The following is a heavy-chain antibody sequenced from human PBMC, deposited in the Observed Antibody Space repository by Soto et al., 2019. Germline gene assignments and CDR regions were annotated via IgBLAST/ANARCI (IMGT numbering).Heavy chain of an antibody. D-gene: IGHD2-8*01. CDR1: GFTFSSYS. J-gene: IGHJ6*02. Sequence: EVQLVESGGGLVQPGGSLRLSCAASGFTFSSYSMNWVRQAPGKGLEWVSYISSSSSTIYYADSVKGRFTISRDNAKNSLNLQMNSLGDEDTAVYYCASEGLMVYAGNYYGMDVWGQGTTVTVSS. CDR3: ASEGLMVYAGNYYGMDV. CDR2: ISSSSSTI. V-gene: IGHV3-48*02.